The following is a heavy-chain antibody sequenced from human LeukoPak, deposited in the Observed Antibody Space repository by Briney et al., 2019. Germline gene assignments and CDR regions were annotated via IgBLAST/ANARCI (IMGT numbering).Heavy chain of an antibody. CDR3: ASALGYCSGGSCYPPAGTTLGWFDP. CDR1: GGSFSGYY. V-gene: IGHV4-34*01. Sequence: PSETLSLTCAVYGGSFSGYYWSWIRQPPGKGLEWIGEINHSGSTNYNPSLKSRVTISVDTSKNQFSLKLSSVTAADTAVYYCASALGYCSGGSCYPPAGTTLGWFDPWGQGTLVTVSS. J-gene: IGHJ5*02. CDR2: INHSGST. D-gene: IGHD2-15*01.